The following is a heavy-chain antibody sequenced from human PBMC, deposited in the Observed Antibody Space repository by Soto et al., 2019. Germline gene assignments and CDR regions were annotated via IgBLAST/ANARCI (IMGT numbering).Heavy chain of an antibody. D-gene: IGHD2-15*01. V-gene: IGHV4-34*01. Sequence: SETLSLTCAVYGGSFSGYYWSWVRQPPGKGLEWIGEINHSGSTNYNPSLKSRVTISVDTSKNQFSLKLTSVTAADTALYYCGKVLVGATGHTDSDSWGPGTLVTVSS. J-gene: IGHJ4*02. CDR1: GGSFSGYY. CDR2: INHSGST. CDR3: GKVLVGATGHTDSDS.